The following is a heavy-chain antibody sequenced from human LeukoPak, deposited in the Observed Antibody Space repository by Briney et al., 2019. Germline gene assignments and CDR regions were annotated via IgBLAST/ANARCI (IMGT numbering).Heavy chain of an antibody. CDR1: GGSIRSGGYS. J-gene: IGHJ6*04. Sequence: SETLSLTCTVSGGSIRSGGYSWSWIRPHPQKGLEWIGFIYYRGSTYYNPSLRSRLTISVDTSKNQFSLRLSSVTAADTAGYSVATMTIFGVVIDVVWGKGTTFTVSS. V-gene: IGHV4-31*03. CDR3: ATMTIFGVVIDVV. D-gene: IGHD3-3*01. CDR2: IYYRGST.